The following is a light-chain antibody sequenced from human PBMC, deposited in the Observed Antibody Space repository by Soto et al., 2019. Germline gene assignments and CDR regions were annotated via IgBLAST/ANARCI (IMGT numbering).Light chain of an antibody. CDR2: AAS. CDR3: QQLTSYPRST. V-gene: IGKV1-39*01. CDR1: QSISSY. J-gene: IGKJ5*01. Sequence: DIQMTQSPSSLSASLGDRVTITCRASQSISSYLNWYQQKPGKAPKLLIYAASTLQSGVPSRFSGSGSGKDFTLTITSLQPEDFATYHCQQLTSYPRSTFGQGTRLEIK.